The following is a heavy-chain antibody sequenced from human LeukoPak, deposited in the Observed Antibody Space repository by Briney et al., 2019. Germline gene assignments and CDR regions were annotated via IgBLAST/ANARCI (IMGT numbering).Heavy chain of an antibody. CDR3: ARDGISGSYYAEYFQH. CDR1: GGSISSYY. J-gene: IGHJ1*01. CDR2: IYYTGST. D-gene: IGHD1-26*01. V-gene: IGHV4-59*01. Sequence: SETLSLTCTVSGGSISSYYWSWIRQPPGKGLEWIGYIYYTGSTNYNPSLKSRVTISVDTSKNQFSLKLSSVTAADTAVYYCARDGISGSYYAEYFQHWGQGTLVTVSS.